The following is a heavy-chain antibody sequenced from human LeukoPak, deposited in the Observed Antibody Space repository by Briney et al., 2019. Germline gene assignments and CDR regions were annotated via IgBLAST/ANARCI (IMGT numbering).Heavy chain of an antibody. J-gene: IGHJ3*01. Sequence: SGGSLRLSCAASGFTFSDYYMSWIRQAPGKGLEWVSYISSSGSTIYYADSVKGRFTISRDNAKNSLYLQMNSLRAEDTAVYYCARKSYSSSWFAFDVWGQGTMVTVSS. CDR3: ARKSYSSSWFAFDV. CDR2: ISSSGSTI. V-gene: IGHV3-11*01. D-gene: IGHD6-13*01. CDR1: GFTFSDYY.